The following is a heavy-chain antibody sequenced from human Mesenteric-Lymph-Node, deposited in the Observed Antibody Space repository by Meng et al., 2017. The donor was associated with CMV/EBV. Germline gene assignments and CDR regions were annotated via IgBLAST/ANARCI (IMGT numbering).Heavy chain of an antibody. J-gene: IGHJ5*02. CDR2: IDWDDDK. V-gene: IGHV2-70D*14. CDR3: ARTNYGRNWFDP. D-gene: IGHD4-17*01. CDR1: GFSLSTSGVG. Sequence: SGPTLVKPTQTLTLTCTFSGFSLSTSGVGVGWIRQPPGKALEWLARIDWDDDKFYSTSLKTRLTISKDTSKNQVVLTMTNMDPVDTATYYCARTNYGRNWFDPWGQGTLVTVSS.